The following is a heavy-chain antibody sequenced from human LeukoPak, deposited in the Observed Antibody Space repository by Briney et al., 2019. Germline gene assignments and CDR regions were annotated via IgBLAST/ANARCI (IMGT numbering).Heavy chain of an antibody. J-gene: IGHJ4*02. V-gene: IGHV3-23*01. CDR3: AREPPGGGFDY. CDR1: GFIFSSYS. CDR2: IGGSGGNT. D-gene: IGHD3-16*01. Sequence: PGGSLRLSCAASGFIFSSYSMSWVRQAPGKGLEWVSAIGGSGGNTYYADSVKGRFTISRDNSKNTLYLQMNSLRAEDTAVYYCAREPPGGGFDYWGQGTLVTVSS.